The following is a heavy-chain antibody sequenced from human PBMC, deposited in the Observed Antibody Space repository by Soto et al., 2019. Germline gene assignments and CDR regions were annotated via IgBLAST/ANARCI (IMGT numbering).Heavy chain of an antibody. Sequence: PSETLSLTCAVSGGSISSGGYSWSWIRQPPGKGLEWIGYIYHSGSTYYNPSLKSRVTISVDRSKNQFSLKLSSVTAADTAVYYCAREADYGDYLADFDIWRQGTMVAVSS. V-gene: IGHV4-30-2*01. D-gene: IGHD4-17*01. J-gene: IGHJ3*02. CDR2: IYHSGST. CDR1: GGSISSGGYS. CDR3: AREADYGDYLADFDI.